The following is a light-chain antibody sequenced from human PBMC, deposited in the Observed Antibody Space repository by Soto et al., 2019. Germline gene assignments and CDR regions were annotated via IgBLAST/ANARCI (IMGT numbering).Light chain of an antibody. Sequence: EIVLPQSPGTLSLSPGERATLSCRASQRISSSYLAWYQQKPGQAPRLLIYAASSRATGIPDRFSGSGSGTDFTLTISRLEPEDFAGYYCHQYGTSPPRKFGQGTKVESK. CDR1: QRISSSY. J-gene: IGKJ1*01. CDR3: HQYGTSPPRK. V-gene: IGKV3-20*01. CDR2: AAS.